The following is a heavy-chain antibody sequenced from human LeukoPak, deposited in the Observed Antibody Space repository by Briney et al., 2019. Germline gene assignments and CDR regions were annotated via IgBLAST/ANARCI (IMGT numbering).Heavy chain of an antibody. CDR2: ISSSSSTI. CDR3: AFRWPRGPFDY. J-gene: IGHJ4*02. CDR1: GFTFSSYS. D-gene: IGHD5-24*01. Sequence: QSGGSLRLSCAASGFTFSSYSMNWVRQAPGKGLEWVSYISSSSSTIYYADSVKGRFTISRDNAKNSLYLQMNSLRAEDTAVYYCAFRWPRGPFDYWGQGTLVTVSS. V-gene: IGHV3-48*01.